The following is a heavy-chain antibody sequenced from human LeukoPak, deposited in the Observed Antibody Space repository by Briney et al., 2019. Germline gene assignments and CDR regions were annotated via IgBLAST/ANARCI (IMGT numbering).Heavy chain of an antibody. Sequence: SGTPSLTCAVSGGSISTDNWWHWIRQSPGKGLEWIAEIYHNGDVHYNPSLKSRVTMSVDTSKNQFSLKVNSVTAADTAVYYCARGGYSSSWFTHKRGFDPWGQGTLVTVSS. CDR3: ARGGYSSSWFTHKRGFDP. CDR1: GGSISTDNW. V-gene: IGHV4-4*02. CDR2: IYHNGDV. J-gene: IGHJ5*02. D-gene: IGHD6-13*01.